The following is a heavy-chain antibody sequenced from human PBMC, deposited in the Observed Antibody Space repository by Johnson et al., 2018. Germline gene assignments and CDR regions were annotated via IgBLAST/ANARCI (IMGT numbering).Heavy chain of an antibody. CDR1: GGSVTSYY. CDR2: VYYCGSI. D-gene: IGHD3-9*01. V-gene: IGHV4-59*02. J-gene: IGHJ6*03. CDR3: TRIRGRYDILPGSEYYYYMDV. Sequence: QVQLQESGPGLVKPSETLSLTCTVSGGSVTSYYWSWIRQSPGKGLEWIGYVYYCGSINYNPSLKSRVAVSVDTSKNQFSLKLSSVTAADTAVYYWTRIRGRYDILPGSEYYYYMDVWGKGTTVIVYS.